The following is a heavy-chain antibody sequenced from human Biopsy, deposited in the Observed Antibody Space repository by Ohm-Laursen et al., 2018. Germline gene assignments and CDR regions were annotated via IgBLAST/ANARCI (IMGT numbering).Heavy chain of an antibody. D-gene: IGHD3-22*01. V-gene: IGHV3-30*18. J-gene: IGHJ4*02. CDR2: ISNDGDIK. CDR1: GFTFSSYG. CDR3: AKDRFPYTSGYSSVFEY. Sequence: SLRLSCAASGFTFSSYGMHWVRQAPGKGLEWVSLISNDGDIKYSADSMEGRFTISRANSRNTLFLQMNSLKAEDTAVYYCAKDRFPYTSGYSSVFEYWGQGTLVTVSS.